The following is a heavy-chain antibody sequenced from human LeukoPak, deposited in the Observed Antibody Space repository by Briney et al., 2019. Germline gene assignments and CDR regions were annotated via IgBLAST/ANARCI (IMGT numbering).Heavy chain of an antibody. J-gene: IGHJ4*02. CDR2: INPNSGGT. Sequence: ASVKVSCKASGYTFTGYYMHWVRQAPGQGLEWMGWINPNSGGTNYAQKFQGRVTMTRDTSISTAYMELSRLRSDDTAVYYCARAPRPGRIAAAVDYWGQGTLVTVSS. CDR3: ARAPRPGRIAAAVDY. V-gene: IGHV1-2*02. D-gene: IGHD6-13*01. CDR1: GYTFTGYY.